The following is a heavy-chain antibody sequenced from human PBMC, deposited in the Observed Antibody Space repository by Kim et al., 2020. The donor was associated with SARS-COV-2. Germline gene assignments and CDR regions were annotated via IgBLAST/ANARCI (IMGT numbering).Heavy chain of an antibody. V-gene: IGHV4-59*01. Sequence: YSSVDPHYSPSLKGRVTSSVDTSKHQFSLKLSSVTAADTAVYYCARWFDPWGQGTLVTVSS. CDR3: ARWFDP. J-gene: IGHJ5*02. CDR2: YSSVDP.